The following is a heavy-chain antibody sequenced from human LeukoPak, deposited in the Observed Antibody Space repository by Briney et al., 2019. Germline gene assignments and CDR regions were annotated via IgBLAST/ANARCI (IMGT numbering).Heavy chain of an antibody. CDR1: GGTFSSYA. J-gene: IGHJ4*02. CDR3: AREEYSSGSGDY. V-gene: IGHV1-69*05. Sequence: SVKVSCKASGGTFSSYAISWVRQAPGQGLEWMGRIIPIFGTANYAQKFQGRVTITTDESTSTAYMELSSLRSEDTAVYYCAREEYSSGSGDYWGQGTLVTVSS. D-gene: IGHD6-19*01. CDR2: IIPIFGTA.